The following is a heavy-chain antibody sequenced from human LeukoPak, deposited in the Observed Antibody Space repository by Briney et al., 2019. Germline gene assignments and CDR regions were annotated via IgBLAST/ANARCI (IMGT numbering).Heavy chain of an antibody. CDR3: ARNENSGWGYFDY. CDR2: IGGSNGIT. CDR1: RFTFNSYA. V-gene: IGHV3-23*01. D-gene: IGHD5-12*01. Sequence: GGSLRLSCAASRFTFNSYAMSWVRQAPGKGLEWVSVIGGSNGITFYVGSVKGQFTISRDNSKDTLYLQMNSLRAEDTAVYYCARNENSGWGYFDYWGQGTLVTVSS. J-gene: IGHJ4*02.